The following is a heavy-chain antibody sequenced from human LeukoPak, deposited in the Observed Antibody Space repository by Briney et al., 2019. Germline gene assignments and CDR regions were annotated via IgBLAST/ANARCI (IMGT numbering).Heavy chain of an antibody. CDR3: ARDPFGDYYYGMDV. Sequence: GGSLRLSCAASGFTFGSYWMHWVRQAPGKGLVWVSRINSDGSSTSYADSVKGRFTISRDNAKNTLYLQMNSLRAEDTAVYYCARDPFGDYYYGMDVWGKGTTVTVSS. V-gene: IGHV3-74*01. CDR1: GFTFGSYW. D-gene: IGHD2/OR15-2a*01. J-gene: IGHJ6*04. CDR2: INSDGSST.